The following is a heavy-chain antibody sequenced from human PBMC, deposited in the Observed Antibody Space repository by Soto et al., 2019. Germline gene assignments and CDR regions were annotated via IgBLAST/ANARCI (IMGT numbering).Heavy chain of an antibody. J-gene: IGHJ5*02. Sequence: SEKVSSRASGRPFRNYSLSWLRPARDKVLGWRGGIIPVFGTANYAQKFQSRVTITADKATSTAYMELSSLRSEDTAVYDGARGQPRENWFDPWGKGTRVTVSS. CDR2: IIPVFGTA. CDR3: ARGQPRENWFDP. V-gene: IGHV1-69*06. CDR1: GRPFRNYS. D-gene: IGHD6-13*01.